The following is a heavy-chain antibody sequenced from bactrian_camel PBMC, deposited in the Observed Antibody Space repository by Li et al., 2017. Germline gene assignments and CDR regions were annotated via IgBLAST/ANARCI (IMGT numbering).Heavy chain of an antibody. D-gene: IGHD2*01. Sequence: HVQLVESGGGSVQAGGSLTLSCTVSGHYRSYCMGWFRQASGKVREGVAAIDSAGGTMYAESAKGRFTISRDNTENILYLQMNSLKPDDTAMYYCAADPRGGGYWYAAGRYTYWGHGTQVTVS. V-gene: IGHV3S53*01. CDR1: GHYRSYC. J-gene: IGHJ4*01. CDR3: AADPRGGGYWYAAGRYTY. CDR2: IDSAGGT.